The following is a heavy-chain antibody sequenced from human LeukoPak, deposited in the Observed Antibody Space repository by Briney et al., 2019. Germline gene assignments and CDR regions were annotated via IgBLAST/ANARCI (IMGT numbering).Heavy chain of an antibody. Sequence: GGSLRLSCAASGFTFSSYAMHWVRQSPGKGLAWVAVISYDGSNKYYADSVKGRFTISRDNSKNTLYLQMNSLRAEDTAVYYCARDRGVVYSGSYSALDYWGQGTLVTVSS. J-gene: IGHJ4*02. CDR3: ARDRGVVYSGSYSALDY. V-gene: IGHV3-30*04. CDR1: GFTFSSYA. CDR2: ISYDGSNK. D-gene: IGHD1-26*01.